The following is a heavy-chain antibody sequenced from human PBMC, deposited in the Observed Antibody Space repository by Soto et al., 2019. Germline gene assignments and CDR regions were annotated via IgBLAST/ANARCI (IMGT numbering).Heavy chain of an antibody. D-gene: IGHD2-8*01. V-gene: IGHV3-30*03. CDR1: GFTFSSYG. Sequence: GGSLTLSCAASGFTFSSYGFQWARQAPGKGLEWVTLMSHDGSKTFYADSVKGRFTISRDNSKNTLYLQMNSLKAEDTAVYYCASGQCGTNSYIFQYWGPGTLVTVSS. J-gene: IGHJ4*02. CDR2: MSHDGSKT. CDR3: ASGQCGTNSYIFQY.